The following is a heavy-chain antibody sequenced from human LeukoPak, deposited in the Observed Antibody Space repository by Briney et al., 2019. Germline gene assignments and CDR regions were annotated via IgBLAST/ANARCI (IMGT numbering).Heavy chain of an antibody. CDR1: GFTFSSYS. Sequence: PGGSLRLSCAASGFTFSSYSMNWVRQAPGKGLEWVSGISWNSGSIGYADSVKGRFTISRDNAKNSLYLQMNSLRAEDTALYYCAKDIADFWSGYGHYYGMDVWGQGTTVTVSS. D-gene: IGHD3-3*01. CDR3: AKDIADFWSGYGHYYGMDV. J-gene: IGHJ6*02. V-gene: IGHV3-9*01. CDR2: ISWNSGSI.